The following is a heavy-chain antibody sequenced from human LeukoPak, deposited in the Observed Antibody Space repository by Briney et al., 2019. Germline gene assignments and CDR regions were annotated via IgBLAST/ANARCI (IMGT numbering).Heavy chain of an antibody. CDR2: IYYSGST. CDR1: GGSIGSSSYY. J-gene: IGHJ6*02. Sequence: SETLSLTCTVSGGSIGSSSYYWGWIRQPPGKGLEWIGSIYYSGSTYYNPSLKSRVTISVDTSKNQFSLKLSSVTAADTAVYYCARDGTTVVKGKYYGMDVWGQGTTVTVSS. V-gene: IGHV4-39*07. D-gene: IGHD4-23*01. CDR3: ARDGTTVVKGKYYGMDV.